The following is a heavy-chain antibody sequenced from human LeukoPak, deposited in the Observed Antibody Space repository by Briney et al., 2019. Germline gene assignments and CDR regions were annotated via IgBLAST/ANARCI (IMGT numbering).Heavy chain of an antibody. CDR1: GGTFSSYA. CDR3: ARGDDYYDSSGYYSV. CDR2: IIPIFGTA. D-gene: IGHD3-22*01. J-gene: IGHJ4*02. Sequence: SVKVSCKASGGTFSSYAISWVRQAPGQGLEWMGGIIPIFGTANYAQKFQGRVTITTDESTSTAYMELSSLRSEDTAVYYCARGDDYYDSSGYYSVWGQGTLVTVSS. V-gene: IGHV1-69*05.